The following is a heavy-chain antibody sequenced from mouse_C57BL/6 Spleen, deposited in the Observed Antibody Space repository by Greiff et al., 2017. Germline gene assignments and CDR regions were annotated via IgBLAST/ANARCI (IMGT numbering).Heavy chain of an antibody. CDR1: GYTFTSYW. Sequence: VQLQQPGAELVKPGASVKLSCKASGYTFTSYWMQWVKQRPGQGLEWIGEIDPSDSYTNYNQKFKGKATLTVDTSSSTAYMQLSSLTSEDSAVYYCARDYYGSTTYFDVWGTGTTVTVSS. J-gene: IGHJ1*03. V-gene: IGHV1-50*01. CDR3: ARDYYGSTTYFDV. D-gene: IGHD1-1*01. CDR2: IDPSDSYT.